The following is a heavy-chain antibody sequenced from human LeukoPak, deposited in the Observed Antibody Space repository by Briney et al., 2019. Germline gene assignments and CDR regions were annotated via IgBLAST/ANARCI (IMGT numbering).Heavy chain of an antibody. J-gene: IGHJ4*02. CDR1: GFTFDDYA. CDR3: ARAVNYVWGSYRYSLDD. D-gene: IGHD3-16*02. Sequence: PGRSLRLSCAASGFTFDDYAMHWVRQAPGKGLEWVSGISWNSGSIGYADSVKGRFTISRDNAKNTLSLQMNSLRAEDTAVYYCARAVNYVWGSYRYSLDDWGQGTLVTVSS. V-gene: IGHV3-9*01. CDR2: ISWNSGSI.